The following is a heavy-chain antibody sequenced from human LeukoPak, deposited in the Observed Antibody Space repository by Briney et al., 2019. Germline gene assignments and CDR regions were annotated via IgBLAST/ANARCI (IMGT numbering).Heavy chain of an antibody. CDR1: GFTFSTYS. J-gene: IGHJ4*02. D-gene: IGHD2-15*01. V-gene: IGHV3-21*01. CDR2: ISSSSSYI. Sequence: PGGSLRLSCAASGFTFSTYSMNWVRQAPGKRLEWVSSISSSSSYIYYADSVKGRFTTSRDNAKNSLYLQMNSLRAEDTAVYYRARGYCSGGSCYFNYFDYWGQGTLVTVSS. CDR3: ARGYCSGGSCYFNYFDY.